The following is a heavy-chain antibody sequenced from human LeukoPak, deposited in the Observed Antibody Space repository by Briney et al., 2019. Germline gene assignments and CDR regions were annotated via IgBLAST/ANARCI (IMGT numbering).Heavy chain of an antibody. Sequence: PSETLSLTCTVSGGSISSSSYYWGWIRQPPGKGLEWVGSLYYSGSTNYNPSLKSRVTISVDTSKNQFSLKLSSVTAADTAVYYCARVLQYQLLRRPVNNWFDPWGQGTLVTVSS. V-gene: IGHV4-39*07. CDR1: GGSISSSSYY. J-gene: IGHJ5*02. D-gene: IGHD2-2*01. CDR3: ARVLQYQLLRRPVNNWFDP. CDR2: LYYSGST.